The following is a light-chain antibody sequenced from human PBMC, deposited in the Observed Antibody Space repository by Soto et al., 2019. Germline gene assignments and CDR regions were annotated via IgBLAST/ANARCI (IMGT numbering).Light chain of an antibody. CDR3: QQYGDSPDTDRWT. V-gene: IGKV3-20*01. CDR2: GAS. CDR1: QSVRSSS. J-gene: IGKJ1*01. Sequence: EIVLTQSPGTLSLSPGERASLSCRASQSVRSSSLAWYQQKPGQPPRLLIYGASSRATGIPDRFSGSGSGTDFSLTISRLEPEDFAVYFCQQYGDSPDTDRWTFGPGTKVHIK.